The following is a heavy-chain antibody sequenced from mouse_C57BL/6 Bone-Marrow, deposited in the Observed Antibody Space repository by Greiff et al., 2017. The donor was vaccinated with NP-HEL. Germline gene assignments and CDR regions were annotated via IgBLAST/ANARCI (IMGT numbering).Heavy chain of an antibody. CDR3: TYDYDPLYAMDY. CDR2: IDPENGDT. V-gene: IGHV14-4*01. D-gene: IGHD2-4*01. CDR1: GFHIKDDY. J-gene: IGHJ4*01. Sequence: VQLQQSGAELVRPGASVTLSCTASGFHIKDDYMHWVKQRPEQGLEWIGWIDPENGDTEYASKFQGKATITADTSSNTAYLQLSSLTSEDTAVYYCTYDYDPLYAMDYWGQGTSVTGSS.